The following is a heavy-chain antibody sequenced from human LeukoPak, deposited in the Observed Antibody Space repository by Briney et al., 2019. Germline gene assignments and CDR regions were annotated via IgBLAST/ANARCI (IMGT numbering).Heavy chain of an antibody. CDR2: ISTYNGNT. CDR1: GYTFTNYG. CDR3: ARSGHRRYYYASGPDY. J-gene: IGHJ4*02. Sequence: ASVTVSCKASGYTFTNYGISWVRQAPGQGREWMGWISTYNGNTKYTQNLQGRVTMTTDTSTSTAYMDLTSLRSDDTAVYYCARSGHRRYYYASGPDYWGQGTLVSVSS. D-gene: IGHD3-10*01. V-gene: IGHV1-18*01.